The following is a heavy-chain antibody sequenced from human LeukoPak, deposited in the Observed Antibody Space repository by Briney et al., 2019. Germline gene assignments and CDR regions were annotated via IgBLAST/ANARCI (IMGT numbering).Heavy chain of an antibody. V-gene: IGHV4-59*01. CDR2: IYYSGST. Sequence: PLETLSLTCTVSGGSISSYYWSWIRQPPGKGLEWIGYIYYSGSTNYNPSLKSRVTISVDTSKNQFSLKLSSVTAADTAVYYCARVLGTTNSPYDAFDIWGQGTMVTVSS. D-gene: IGHD1-7*01. CDR1: GGSISSYY. J-gene: IGHJ3*02. CDR3: ARVLGTTNSPYDAFDI.